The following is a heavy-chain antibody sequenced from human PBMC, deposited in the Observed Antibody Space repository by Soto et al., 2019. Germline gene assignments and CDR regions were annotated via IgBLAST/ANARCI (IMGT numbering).Heavy chain of an antibody. CDR3: ARGFSWGYYGMDV. D-gene: IGHD6-13*01. CDR1: GFTFSSYA. CDR2: ISYDGSNK. V-gene: IGHV3-30-3*01. J-gene: IGHJ6*02. Sequence: QVQLVESGGGVVQPGRSLRLSCAASGFTFSSYAMHWVRQAPGKGLEWVAVISYDGSNKYYADSVKGRFTISRDNSKNQLYLEMNCLRAGDTAVYYCARGFSWGYYGMDVWGPGTTVTVSS.